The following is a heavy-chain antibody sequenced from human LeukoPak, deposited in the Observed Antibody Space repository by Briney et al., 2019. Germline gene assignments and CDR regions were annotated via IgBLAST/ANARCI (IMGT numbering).Heavy chain of an antibody. CDR3: ATYGRDGYKGFY. Sequence: GGSLRLSCAASGFTFNKYSMRWGPQAPGKGLERISYIDGSSATIYYADPVKSRFTTSRDNTKNSVYLHMNSLRAEDTAMYYCATYGRDGYKGFYWGQGTLVTVSS. V-gene: IGHV3-48*04. D-gene: IGHD5-24*01. J-gene: IGHJ4*02. CDR1: GFTFNKYS. CDR2: IDGSSATI.